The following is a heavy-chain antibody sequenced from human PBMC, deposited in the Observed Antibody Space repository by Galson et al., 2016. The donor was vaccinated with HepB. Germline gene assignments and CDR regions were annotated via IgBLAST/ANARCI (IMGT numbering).Heavy chain of an antibody. J-gene: IGHJ4*02. CDR3: ALSLPSCRGGSCYGH. Sequence: CAISGDSVSSNTNAWNWLRQSPSRGLEWLGRIYYRSTWMEDYAPSLTGRISIDPDTSKNQLSLQLTSVTPEDTAVYYCALSLPSCRGGSCYGHWGQGTLVTVSS. V-gene: IGHV6-1*01. CDR2: IYYRSTWME. CDR1: GDSVSSNTNA. D-gene: IGHD2-15*01.